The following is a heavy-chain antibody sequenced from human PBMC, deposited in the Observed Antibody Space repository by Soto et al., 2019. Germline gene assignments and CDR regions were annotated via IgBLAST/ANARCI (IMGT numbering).Heavy chain of an antibody. D-gene: IGHD5-12*01. CDR3: ARVEVDIVATDTGPFDY. V-gene: IGHV4-34*01. CDR2: INHSGST. J-gene: IGHJ4*02. CDR1: GGSFSVYS. Sequence: PSETLSLTCAVYGGSFSVYSWSWIRQPPGKGLEWIGEINHSGSTNYNPSLKSRVTISVDTSKNQFSLKLSSVTAADTAVYYCARVEVDIVATDTGPFDYWGQGTMVTVS.